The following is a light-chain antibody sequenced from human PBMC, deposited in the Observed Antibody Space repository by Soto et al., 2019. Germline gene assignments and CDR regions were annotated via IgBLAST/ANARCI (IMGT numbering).Light chain of an antibody. Sequence: QSALTQPASVSGSPGQSITISCTGTSSDVGGYNYVSWYQQHPGKAPKLMIYEVSNRPSGVSNRFSGSKSGNTASLTISGLQAEDEADYYCSSYTSSSNYGFATGTKRTGL. CDR2: EVS. CDR3: SSYTSSSNYG. CDR1: SSDVGGYNY. J-gene: IGLJ1*01. V-gene: IGLV2-14*01.